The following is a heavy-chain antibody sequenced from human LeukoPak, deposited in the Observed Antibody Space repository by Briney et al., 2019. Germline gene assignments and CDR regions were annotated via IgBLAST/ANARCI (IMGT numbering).Heavy chain of an antibody. J-gene: IGHJ4*02. V-gene: IGHV3-30*02. CDR1: GFTFSGSA. Sequence: GGSLRLSCAASGFTFSGSALHWVRQAPGKGLEWVAFIRYDGSDKYYADSVKGRFTISRDNSKNTLYLQMNSLRAEDTAVYYCAKDRTLVRGVPFDYWGQGTLVTVPS. D-gene: IGHD3-10*01. CDR3: AKDRTLVRGVPFDY. CDR2: IRYDGSDK.